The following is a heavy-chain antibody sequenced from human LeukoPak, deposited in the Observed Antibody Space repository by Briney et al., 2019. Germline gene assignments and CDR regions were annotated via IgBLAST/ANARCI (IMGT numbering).Heavy chain of an antibody. J-gene: IGHJ3*02. CDR1: GGSISSGGYY. D-gene: IGHD3-9*01. CDR2: IYYSGST. Sequence: PSETLSLTCTVSGGSISSGGYYWSWIRQPPGKGLEWIGYIYYSGSTNYNPSLKSRVTISVDTSKNQFSLKLSSVTAADTAVYYCAREGRLWDILTGYPSAFDIWGQGTMVTVSS. CDR3: AREGRLWDILTGYPSAFDI. V-gene: IGHV4-61*08.